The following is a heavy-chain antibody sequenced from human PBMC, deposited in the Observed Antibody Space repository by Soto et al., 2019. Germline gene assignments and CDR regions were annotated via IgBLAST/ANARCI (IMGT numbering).Heavy chain of an antibody. CDR1: GGTFSSYS. CDR3: ARDHGARYYDFWSGNGFDP. V-gene: IGHV1-69*13. Sequence: SVKVSCKASGGTFSSYSISWVLQAPGQGLEWMGGIIPIFGTANYAQKFQGRVTITADESTSTAYMELSSLRSEDTAVYCCARDHGARYYDFWSGNGFDPWGQGTLVTVSS. J-gene: IGHJ5*02. D-gene: IGHD3-3*01. CDR2: IIPIFGTA.